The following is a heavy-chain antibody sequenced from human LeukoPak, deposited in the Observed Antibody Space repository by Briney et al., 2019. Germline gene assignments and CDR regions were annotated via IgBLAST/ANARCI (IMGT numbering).Heavy chain of an antibody. Sequence: SETLSLTCAVYGGSFSGYYWSWIRQPPGKGLEWIGEINHSGSTNYNPSLKSRVTISVDTSKNQFSLKLSSVTAADTAVYYCARGGYCSSTSCQYNWFDPWGQGTLVTVSS. CDR1: GGSFSGYY. D-gene: IGHD2-2*01. J-gene: IGHJ5*02. V-gene: IGHV4-34*01. CDR3: ARGGYCSSTSCQYNWFDP. CDR2: INHSGST.